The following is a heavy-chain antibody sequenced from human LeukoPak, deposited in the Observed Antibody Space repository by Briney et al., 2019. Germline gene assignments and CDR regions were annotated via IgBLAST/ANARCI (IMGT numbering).Heavy chain of an antibody. V-gene: IGHV3-11*01. J-gene: IGHJ4*02. CDR1: GFTFSDYY. CDR3: ARDDHLRDYFDY. Sequence: GGSLRLSCAASGFTFSDYYMSWIRQAPGKGLEGGSYISSSGSTIYYADSVKGRFTISRDNAKNSLYLQMNSLRAEDTAVYYCARDDHLRDYFDYWGQGTLVTVSS. CDR2: ISSSGSTI.